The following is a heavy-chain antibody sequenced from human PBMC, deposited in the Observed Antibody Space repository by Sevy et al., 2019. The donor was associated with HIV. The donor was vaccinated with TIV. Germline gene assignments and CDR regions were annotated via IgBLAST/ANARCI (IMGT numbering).Heavy chain of an antibody. CDR2: IYYSGST. Sequence: SETLSLTCTVSGDSVSGGNYYWSWIRQPPGKGLEWIGYIYYSGSTNDHPSLKSRVTISIDTSKNQFSLRLTSVTAEDTAVYYCAGGLFDYWGQGTLVTVSS. CDR1: GDSVSGGNYY. J-gene: IGHJ4*02. CDR3: AGGLFDY. V-gene: IGHV4-61*01.